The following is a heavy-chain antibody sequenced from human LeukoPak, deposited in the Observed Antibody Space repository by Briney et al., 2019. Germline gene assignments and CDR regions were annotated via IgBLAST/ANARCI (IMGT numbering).Heavy chain of an antibody. V-gene: IGHV3-23*01. D-gene: IGHD6-19*01. J-gene: IGHJ4*02. CDR1: GFTF. Sequence: PGGSLRLSCAASGFTFWVRQAPGEGLEWVSGIFGSGGSAHYADSVKGRFTVSRDNSKNTMYLQMDSLRVEDTAIYYCGKTTTGHSSGRCPAWPIDYWGEGTPVTASS. CDR2: IFGSGGSA. CDR3: GKTTTGHSSGRCPAWPIDY.